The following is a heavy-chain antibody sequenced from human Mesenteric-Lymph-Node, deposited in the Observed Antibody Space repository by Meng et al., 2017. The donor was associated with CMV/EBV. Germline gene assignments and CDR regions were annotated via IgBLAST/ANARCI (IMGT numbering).Heavy chain of an antibody. CDR1: GFTFSSYA. CDR3: AREGGTGSFYYYYGIDV. V-gene: IGHV3-23*03. D-gene: IGHD3-10*01. J-gene: IGHJ6*02. Sequence: GESLKISCAASGFTFSSYAMSWARQAPGKGLEWVSVIYSGGSSTYYADSVKGRFTISRDNSKTTLYLQMNSLRAEDTAVYYCAREGGTGSFYYYYGIDVWGQGTTVTVSS. CDR2: IYSGGSST.